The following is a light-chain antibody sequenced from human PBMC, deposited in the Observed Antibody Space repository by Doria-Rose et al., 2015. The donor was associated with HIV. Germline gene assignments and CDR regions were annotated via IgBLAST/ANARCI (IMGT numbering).Light chain of an antibody. CDR1: QSFSSTY. CDR2: DGS. J-gene: IGKJ1*01. Sequence: EIVLTQSPGTLSLSPGERATLSCMASQSFSSTYLAWYQQNPGQAHSLLIYDGSTRATGIPDRFSASGSGTDFTLTINRLEPEDFAPYYCHQYGTSWTFGQGTKVEI. CDR3: HQYGTSWT. V-gene: IGKV3-20*01.